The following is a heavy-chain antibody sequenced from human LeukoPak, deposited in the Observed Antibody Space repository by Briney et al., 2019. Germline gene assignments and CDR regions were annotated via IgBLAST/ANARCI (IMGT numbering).Heavy chain of an antibody. J-gene: IGHJ4*02. D-gene: IGHD5-24*01. CDR3: ARDSGDGYVD. V-gene: IGHV3-21*01. CDR1: GFTFSSYS. CDR2: ISSSSSYI. Sequence: GGSLRLSCAASGFTFSSYSMNWVRQAPGKGLEWVSSISSSSSYIYYADSVKGRFTISRDNAKNPLYLQMNSLRAEDTAVYYCARDSGDGYVDWGQGTLVTVSS.